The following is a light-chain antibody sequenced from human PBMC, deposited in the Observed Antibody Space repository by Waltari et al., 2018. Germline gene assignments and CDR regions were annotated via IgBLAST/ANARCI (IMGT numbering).Light chain of an antibody. Sequence: EIVMTQSPATLSVSPGERTTLSCRTSPSVSSNLAWYQQKPCQASRLLSYGASTSATGIPARFSGSGSGTEVTLTISSLQSEDLAGYYCQQYNNWPSLYTFGQGTKLEIK. V-gene: IGKV3-15*01. CDR3: QQYNNWPSLYT. CDR2: GAS. J-gene: IGKJ2*01. CDR1: PSVSSN.